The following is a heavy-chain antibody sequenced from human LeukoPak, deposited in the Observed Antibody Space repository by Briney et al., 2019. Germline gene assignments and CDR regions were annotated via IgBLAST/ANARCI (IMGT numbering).Heavy chain of an antibody. J-gene: IGHJ4*02. CDR2: ISGSGGST. Sequence: PGGSLRLSCTASGFSFSTYAMSWVRQAPGKGLEWVSAISGSGGSTYYADSVKGRFTISRDNSKNTLYLQMNSLRAEDTAVYYCASGGILTGYYSWSWGQGTLVTVSS. V-gene: IGHV3-23*01. CDR3: ASGGILTGYYSWS. CDR1: GFSFSTYA. D-gene: IGHD3-9*01.